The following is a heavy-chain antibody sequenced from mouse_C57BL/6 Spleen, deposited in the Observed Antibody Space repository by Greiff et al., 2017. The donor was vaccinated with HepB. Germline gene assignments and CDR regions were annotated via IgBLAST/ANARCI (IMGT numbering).Heavy chain of an antibody. CDR2: INPSNGGT. V-gene: IGHV1-53*01. CDR3: AREGTQAPLAY. J-gene: IGHJ3*01. Sequence: VQLQQSGTELVKPGASVKLSCKASGYTFTSYWMHWVKQRPGQGLEWIGNINPSNGGTNYNEKFKSKDTLTVDKSSSTAYMHLSSLTSEDSAVYYCAREGTQAPLAYWGQGTLVTVSA. D-gene: IGHD3-2*02. CDR1: GYTFTSYW.